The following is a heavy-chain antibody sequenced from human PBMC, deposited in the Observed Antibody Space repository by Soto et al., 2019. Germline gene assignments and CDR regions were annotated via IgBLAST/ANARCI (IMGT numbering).Heavy chain of an antibody. D-gene: IGHD3-16*02. V-gene: IGHV1-69*12. Sequence: QVQLVQSGAEVKKPGSSVKVSRKASGGTFSSYAISWVRQAPGQGLEWMGGIIPIFGTANYAQKFQGRVTITADESTSTAYMELSSLRSEDTAVYYCARIIMITFGGVIHDAFDIWGQGTMVTVSS. CDR2: IIPIFGTA. J-gene: IGHJ3*02. CDR3: ARIIMITFGGVIHDAFDI. CDR1: GGTFSSYA.